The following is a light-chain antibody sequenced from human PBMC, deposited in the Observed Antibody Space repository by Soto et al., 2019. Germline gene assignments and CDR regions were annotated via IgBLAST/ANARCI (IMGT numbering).Light chain of an antibody. CDR1: QSVSGLY. Sequence: DIVLTQSPGTLSLSPGERATITGLGSQSVSGLYLAWFQPKPGQPPRLLIDGASNRATGIPDRFSGSGSWTDCTLTISRLEPEDFAVYYCQQYGASPHTFGGGTKVDIK. J-gene: IGKJ4*01. V-gene: IGKV3-20*01. CDR3: QQYGASPHT. CDR2: GAS.